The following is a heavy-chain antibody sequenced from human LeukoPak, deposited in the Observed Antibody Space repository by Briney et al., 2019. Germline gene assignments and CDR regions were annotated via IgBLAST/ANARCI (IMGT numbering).Heavy chain of an antibody. V-gene: IGHV3-7*01. CDR2: ITKDESEK. CDR3: ARDLVDYDFWSGPS. CDR1: GFTFSSYW. J-gene: IGHJ5*02. Sequence: GGSLRLTCAASGFTFSSYWMSWVRHGQGQGQEWVANITKDESEKYYVDSVKGRFTISRDNAKNSLYLQMSSLRADDTAGYNCARDLVDYDFWSGPSWGQGTLVTASS. D-gene: IGHD3-3*01.